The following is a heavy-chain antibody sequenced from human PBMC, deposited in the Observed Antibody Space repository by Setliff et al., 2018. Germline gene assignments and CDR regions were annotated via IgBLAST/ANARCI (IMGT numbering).Heavy chain of an antibody. D-gene: IGHD5-18*01. CDR3: VREGVDTRSSTGYRYYMDV. Sequence: SVKVSCKASGGTFRNYGISWVRQAPGQGLEWMGGTIPVFGTTDYSQKFQGRVTIITDESTSTAFMQLSSLRSEDTAVYYCVREGVDTRSSTGYRYYMDVWGKGTTVTVSS. CDR1: GGTFRNYG. V-gene: IGHV1-69*05. CDR2: TIPVFGTT. J-gene: IGHJ6*03.